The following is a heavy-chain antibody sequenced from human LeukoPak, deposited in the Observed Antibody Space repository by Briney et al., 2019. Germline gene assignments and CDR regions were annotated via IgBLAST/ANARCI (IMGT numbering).Heavy chain of an antibody. CDR3: AKETKYDYVWGSYLHDAFDI. D-gene: IGHD3-16*02. CDR2: IYYSGST. CDR1: GGSISSYY. V-gene: IGHV4-59*01. J-gene: IGHJ3*02. Sequence: SETLSLTCTVSGGSISSYYWSWIRQPPGKGLEWIGNIYYSGSTNYNPSLKSRVTIPVDTSKNQFSLKLSSVIAADTAVYYCAKETKYDYVWGSYLHDAFDIWGQGTMVTVSS.